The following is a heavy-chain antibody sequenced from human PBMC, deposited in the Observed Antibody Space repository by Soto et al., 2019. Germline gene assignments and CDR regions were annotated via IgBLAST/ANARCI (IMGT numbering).Heavy chain of an antibody. J-gene: IGHJ3*02. CDR2: INPNSGGT. D-gene: IGHD5-12*01. V-gene: IGHV1-2*02. CDR3: ASPLYSGYDFFAFDI. CDR1: GYTFTGYY. Sequence: ASVKVSCKASGYTFTGYYMHWVRQAPGQGLEWMGWINPNSGGTNYAQKFQGRVTMTRDTSISTAYMELSRLRSDDTAVYYCASPLYSGYDFFAFDIWGQGTMVTVSS.